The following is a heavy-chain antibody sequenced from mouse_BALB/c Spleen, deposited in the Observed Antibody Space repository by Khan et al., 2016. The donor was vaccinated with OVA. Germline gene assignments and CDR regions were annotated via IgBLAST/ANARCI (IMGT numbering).Heavy chain of an antibody. CDR2: INPTTDYT. Sequence: VQLQQSGAELAKPGDSVKMSCKTSGYTFTNYWMHWVKQRPGQGLEWIGYINPTTDYTAFNQKFKDKATLTSDKSSSTAYMQLTSLTSEDSALYFCVNHGSSSAWFTDWGQGTLVTVSA. D-gene: IGHD1-1*01. J-gene: IGHJ3*01. CDR3: VNHGSSSAWFTD. CDR1: GYTFTNYW. V-gene: IGHV1-7*01.